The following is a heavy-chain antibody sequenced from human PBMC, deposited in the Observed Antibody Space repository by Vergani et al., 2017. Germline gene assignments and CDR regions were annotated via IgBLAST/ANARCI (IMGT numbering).Heavy chain of an antibody. CDR2: ISGSGGST. Sequence: EVQLLESGGGLVQPGGSLRLSCAASGFTFSSYAMSWVRQAPGKGLEWVSAISGSGGSTYYADSVKGRFTISRDNSKNTLYLQMNSLRAEDTAVYYCAEEGTGYCSSTTCYIRAASLDYWGQGTLVTVSS. V-gene: IGHV3-23*01. CDR3: AEEGTGYCSSTTCYIRAASLDY. D-gene: IGHD2-2*02. J-gene: IGHJ4*02. CDR1: GFTFSSYA.